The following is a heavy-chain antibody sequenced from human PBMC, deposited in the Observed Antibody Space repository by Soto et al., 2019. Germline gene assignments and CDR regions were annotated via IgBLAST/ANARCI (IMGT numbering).Heavy chain of an antibody. CDR3: ARSILSFADPRSPFYY. J-gene: IGHJ4*02. CDR1: GFNFSSYI. V-gene: IGHV3-48*01. CDR2: ISSSSSTI. Sequence: PGGSLRLSCAASGFNFSSYIMNWVRQAPGKGLEWVSYISSSSSTIYYADSVKGRFTIPRDNAKNSLYLQMNSLRAEDTAVYYCARSILSFADPRSPFYYWGQGTLVTVSS. D-gene: IGHD2-15*01.